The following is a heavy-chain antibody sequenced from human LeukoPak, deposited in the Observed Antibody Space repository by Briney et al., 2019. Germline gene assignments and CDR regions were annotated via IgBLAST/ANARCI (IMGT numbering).Heavy chain of an antibody. CDR2: IYHSGST. CDR1: GYSISSGYY. V-gene: IGHV4-38-2*02. D-gene: IGHD3-16*02. Sequence: PSETLSLTCTVSGYSISSGYYWGWIRQPPGKGLEWIGGIYHSGSTYYNPSLKSRVTISVDTSKNRLSLKLSSVTAADTAVYYCARHLLSGRDYYYYYMDVWGKGTTVTVSS. J-gene: IGHJ6*03. CDR3: ARHLLSGRDYYYYYMDV.